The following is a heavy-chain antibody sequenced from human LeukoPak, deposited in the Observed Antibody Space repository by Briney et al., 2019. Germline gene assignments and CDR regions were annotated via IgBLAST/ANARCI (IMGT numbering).Heavy chain of an antibody. D-gene: IGHD3-22*01. CDR2: MNPNSGNT. Sequence: GASVKVSCKASGYTFTSYDINWVRQATGQGLEWMGWMNPNSGNTGYAQKFQGRVTITRNTSISTAYMELSSLRSEDTAVYYCARGTYYYDSSGYYLRGRVDYWGQGTLVTVSS. CDR3: ARGTYYYDSSGYYLRGRVDY. CDR1: GYTFTSYD. V-gene: IGHV1-8*03. J-gene: IGHJ4*02.